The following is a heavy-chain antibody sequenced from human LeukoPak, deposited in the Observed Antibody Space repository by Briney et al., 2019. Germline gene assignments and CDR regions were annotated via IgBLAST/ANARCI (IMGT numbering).Heavy chain of an antibody. CDR3: ARAPRITMIVVVITGAFDI. CDR1: GGSFSGYY. Sequence: SSETLSLTCAVYGGSFSGYYWSWIRQPPGKGLEWIGEINHSGSTNYNSSLKSRVTISVDTSKNQFSLKLSSVTAADTAVYYCARAPRITMIVVVITGAFDIWGQGTMVTVSS. CDR2: INHSGST. D-gene: IGHD3-22*01. J-gene: IGHJ3*02. V-gene: IGHV4-34*01.